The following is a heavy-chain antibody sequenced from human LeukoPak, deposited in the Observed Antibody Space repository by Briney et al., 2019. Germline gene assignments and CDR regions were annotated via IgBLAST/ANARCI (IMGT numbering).Heavy chain of an antibody. CDR2: INPNSGDT. CDR3: ARDWGSIKVIADY. J-gene: IGHJ4*02. V-gene: IGHV1-2*02. Sequence: ASVKVSCKAFGYTFTDYHMHWVRQAPGQGLEWMGWINPNSGDTNYAQKFQGRVTMTRDTTISTAYMELSRLRSDDTALYFCARDWGSIKVIADYWGQGTLVTVSS. CDR1: GYTFTDYH. D-gene: IGHD7-27*01.